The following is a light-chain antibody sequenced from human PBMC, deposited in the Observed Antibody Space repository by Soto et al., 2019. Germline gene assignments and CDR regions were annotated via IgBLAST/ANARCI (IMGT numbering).Light chain of an antibody. V-gene: IGKV1-39*01. CDR3: QQGHSNPIT. CDR1: QTISTY. Sequence: DIQMTQSPSSLSASVGDRVTITCRTSQTISTYVNWYQQKPGKAPKLLIYAASSLQSGVPSRFSGSGSGTDFTLTISSLQPEDFATYYCQQGHSNPITLGQGTRLESK. J-gene: IGKJ5*01. CDR2: AAS.